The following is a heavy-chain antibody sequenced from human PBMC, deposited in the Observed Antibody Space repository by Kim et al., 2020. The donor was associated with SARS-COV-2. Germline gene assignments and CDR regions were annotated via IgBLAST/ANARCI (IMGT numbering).Heavy chain of an antibody. V-gene: IGHV3-33*01. Sequence: GGSLRLSCAASGFTFSSYGMHWVRQAPGKGLEWVAVIWYDGSNKYYADSVKGRFTISRDNSKNTLYLQMNSLRAEDTAVYYCARDQDNWNPDAFDIWGQGTMVTVSS. D-gene: IGHD1-20*01. CDR2: IWYDGSNK. CDR1: GFTFSSYG. CDR3: ARDQDNWNPDAFDI. J-gene: IGHJ3*02.